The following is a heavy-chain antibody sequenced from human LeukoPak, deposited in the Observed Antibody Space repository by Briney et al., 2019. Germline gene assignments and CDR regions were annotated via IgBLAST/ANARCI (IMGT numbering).Heavy chain of an antibody. Sequence: PSGTLSLTCAVSGGSISSSNWWSWVRQPPGKGLEWIGEIYHSGSTNYNPSLKSRVTISVDKSKNQFSLKLSSVTAADTAVYYCARLGAVLRFLEWPLSNWFDPWGQGTLVTVSS. J-gene: IGHJ5*02. CDR2: IYHSGST. D-gene: IGHD3-3*01. CDR3: ARLGAVLRFLEWPLSNWFDP. V-gene: IGHV4-4*02. CDR1: GGSISSSNW.